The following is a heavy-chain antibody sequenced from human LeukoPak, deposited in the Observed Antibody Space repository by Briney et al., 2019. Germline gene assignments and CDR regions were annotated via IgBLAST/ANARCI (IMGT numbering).Heavy chain of an antibody. CDR1: GYTFTGYY. CDR3: ARLNYGSGSYYRDYYYYGMDV. CDR2: INPNSGGT. D-gene: IGHD3-10*01. Sequence: ASVKVSCKASGYTFTGYYMHWVRQAPGQGLEWMGWINPNSGGTNYAQKFQGRVTMTRDTSISTAYMELSSLRSEDTAVYYCARLNYGSGSYYRDYYYYGMDVWGQGTTVTVSS. V-gene: IGHV1-2*02. J-gene: IGHJ6*02.